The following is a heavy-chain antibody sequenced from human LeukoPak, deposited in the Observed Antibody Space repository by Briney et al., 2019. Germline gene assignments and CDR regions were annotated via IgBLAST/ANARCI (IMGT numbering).Heavy chain of an antibody. CDR1: GYTFTSYG. CDR2: INPSGGST. V-gene: IGHV1-46*01. D-gene: IGHD2-2*01. Sequence: ASVKVSCKASGYTFTSYGISWVRQAPGQGLEWMGIINPSGGSTSYAQKFQGRVTITADKSTSTAYMELSSLRSEDTAVYYCAGSPVPAAMYYFDYWGQGTLVTVSS. CDR3: AGSPVPAAMYYFDY. J-gene: IGHJ4*02.